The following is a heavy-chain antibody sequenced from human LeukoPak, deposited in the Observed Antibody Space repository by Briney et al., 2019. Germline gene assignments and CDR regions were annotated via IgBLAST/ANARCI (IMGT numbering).Heavy chain of an antibody. CDR2: INHSGST. CDR3: ASVWGTWRYYYFYYMDV. J-gene: IGHJ6*03. D-gene: IGHD3-3*01. Sequence: SETLSLTYAVYGGSFSGYYLSWIRQAPGKGLEWRWEINHSGSTNYNPSLKSRATISVDTSKNQFCLKLSSGAAADTAVYCCASVWGTWRYYYFYYMDVWGKGTRGSVSS. V-gene: IGHV4-34*01. CDR1: GGSFSGYY.